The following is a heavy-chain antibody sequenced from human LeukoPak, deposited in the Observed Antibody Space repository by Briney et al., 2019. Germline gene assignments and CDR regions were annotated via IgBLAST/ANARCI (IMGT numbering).Heavy chain of an antibody. CDR3: ARGGGGEYSSGWYDY. D-gene: IGHD6-19*01. J-gene: IGHJ4*02. CDR2: IYYSGTT. CDR1: GGSISSYY. V-gene: IGHV4-59*01. Sequence: SEALSLTCTVSGGSISSYYWSWIRQPPGKGLEWIGYIYYSGTTNYNPSLKSRVTISVATSKNQFSLNLSSVTAADTAVYYCARGGGGEYSSGWYDYWGQGTLVTVSS.